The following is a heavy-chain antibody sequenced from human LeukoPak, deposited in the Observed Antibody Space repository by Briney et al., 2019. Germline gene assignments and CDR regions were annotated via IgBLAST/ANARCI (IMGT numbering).Heavy chain of an antibody. V-gene: IGHV3-9*01. CDR2: ISWNSGSI. CDR1: GFPFDDYA. J-gene: IGHJ4*02. CDR3: ATVDY. Sequence: PGGSLRLSCAASGFPFDDYAMHWVRQAPGKGLGWVSGISWNSGSIGYADSVKGRFTISRDNAKNSLYLQMNSLRAEDTALYYCATVDYWGQGTLVTVSS.